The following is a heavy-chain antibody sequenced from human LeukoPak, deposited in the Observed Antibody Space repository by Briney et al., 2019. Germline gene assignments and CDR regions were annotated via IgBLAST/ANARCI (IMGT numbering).Heavy chain of an antibody. D-gene: IGHD2-15*01. J-gene: IGHJ3*02. Sequence: GSLRLSCAASGFIFSNYDIHWVRQAPGKGLEWVSAISGSGRSTYYADSVKGRFTISRDNSKNTLYLQMNGLRAEDTAVYNCAKDCGGRCDSTREGPFDIWGQGTMVTVSS. CDR3: AKDCGGRCDSTREGPFDI. CDR1: GFIFSNYD. CDR2: ISGSGRST. V-gene: IGHV3-23*01.